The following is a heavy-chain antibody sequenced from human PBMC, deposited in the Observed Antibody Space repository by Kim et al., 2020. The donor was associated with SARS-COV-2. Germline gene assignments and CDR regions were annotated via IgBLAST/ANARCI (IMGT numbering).Heavy chain of an antibody. J-gene: IGHJ4*02. CDR3: SRLIWNYGIKIDY. D-gene: IGHD1-7*01. V-gene: IGHV4-59*13. CDR1: GDYISSYY. CDR2: IYYTGNT. Sequence: SETLSLTCTVSGDYISSYYWSWIRHPPGKGLEWIGHIYYTGNTNSNPSLKSRVTMSVDTSKNQFSLRLHSVTAADTAVYHCSRLIWNYGIKIDYWGQG.